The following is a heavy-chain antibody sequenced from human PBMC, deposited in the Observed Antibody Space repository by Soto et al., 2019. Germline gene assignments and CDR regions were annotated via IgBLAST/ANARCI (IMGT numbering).Heavy chain of an antibody. Sequence: QVQLTQSGAEVKKPGASVRVSCKTSGYTFTNYGINWVRQAPGQGLEWMGWINPYNGKTSSAQRLQGRVSMTTDTSTSAAYMDLRSLRSDDTAVYYCARGSSPVDFDSWGQETLVTVSS. V-gene: IGHV1-18*01. J-gene: IGHJ4*02. D-gene: IGHD6-13*01. CDR3: ARGSSPVDFDS. CDR2: INPYNGKT. CDR1: GYTFTNYG.